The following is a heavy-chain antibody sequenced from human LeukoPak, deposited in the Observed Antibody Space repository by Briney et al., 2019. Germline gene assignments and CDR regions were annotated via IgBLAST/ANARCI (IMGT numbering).Heavy chain of an antibody. J-gene: IGHJ5*02. CDR1: GFTFNNYG. CDR3: AKGSTGYFADL. CDR2: IGNDGGGI. D-gene: IGHD3-22*01. V-gene: IGHV3-23*01. Sequence: GGSLRLSCAASGFTFNNYGLIWVRQAPGKGLEWVAAIGNDGGGIMYAAFVEGRFTISRDNSKNTLFLQMNSLRAEDTALYYCAKGSTGYFADLWGQGTLVTVSS.